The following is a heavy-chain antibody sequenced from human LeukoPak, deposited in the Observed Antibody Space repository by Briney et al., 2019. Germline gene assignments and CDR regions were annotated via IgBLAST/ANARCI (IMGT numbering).Heavy chain of an antibody. CDR1: GYTFTGYH. D-gene: IGHD3-10*01. Sequence: ASVKVSCKASGYTFTGYHMHWVRQAPGQGLEWMGWINPNTGDTNYAQKFQGRVTMTRDTSIDTAYMELSRLKTDDTAVYYCARNTNYFGSGNSFDYWGQGTLVTVSS. V-gene: IGHV1-2*02. CDR2: INPNTGDT. J-gene: IGHJ4*02. CDR3: ARNTNYFGSGNSFDY.